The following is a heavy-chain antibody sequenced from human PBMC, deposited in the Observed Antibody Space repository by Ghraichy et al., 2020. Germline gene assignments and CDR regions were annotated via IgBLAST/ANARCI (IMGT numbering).Heavy chain of an antibody. V-gene: IGHV3-48*02. CDR2: ISSSGSTI. Sequence: GGSLRLSCAASGFTFSYYSMRWVRQAPGKGLECVSSISSSGSTIYYTDSVKGRFTISRDNAKNSLYLQMNSLRDEDTALYYCARGSDFCDATPPGADFWGQGTLVTVSS. J-gene: IGHJ4*02. CDR1: GFTFSYYS. D-gene: IGHD2-15*01. CDR3: ARGSDFCDATPPGADF.